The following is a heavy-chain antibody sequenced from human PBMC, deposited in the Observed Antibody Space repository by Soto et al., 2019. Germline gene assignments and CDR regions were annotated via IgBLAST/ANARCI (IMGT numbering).Heavy chain of an antibody. Sequence: ASVKVSCKASGYTFTSYGISWVRQAPGQGLEWMGWISAYNGNTNYAQKLQGRVTMTTDTSTSTAYMELRSLRSDDTAVYYCARDLRARGPQGTWVGPRRSQLDFCGQGTLVIGSS. V-gene: IGHV1-18*01. CDR3: ARDLRARGPQGTWVGPRRSQLDF. CDR2: ISAYNGNT. D-gene: IGHD1-1*01. J-gene: IGHJ4*02. CDR1: GYTFTSYG.